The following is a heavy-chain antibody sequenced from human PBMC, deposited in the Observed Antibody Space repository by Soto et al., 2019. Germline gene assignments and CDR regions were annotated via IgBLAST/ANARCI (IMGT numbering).Heavy chain of an antibody. CDR2: IYYSGST. J-gene: IGHJ4*02. D-gene: IGHD1-26*01. V-gene: IGHV4-39*01. CDR1: GGSISSSSYY. CDR3: ARLLNGWGYFDY. Sequence: QLQLQESGPGLVKPSETLSLTCTVSGGSISSSSYYWGWIRQPPGKGLEWIGSIYYSGSTYYNPSLKSRVTISLDTSKNQFSPKLSSVTAADTAVYCCARLLNGWGYFDYWGQGTLVTVSS.